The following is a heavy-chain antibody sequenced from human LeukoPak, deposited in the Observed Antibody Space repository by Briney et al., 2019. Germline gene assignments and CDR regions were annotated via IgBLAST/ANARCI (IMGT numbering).Heavy chain of an antibody. CDR2: INPNSGGT. V-gene: IGHV1-2*02. CDR3: ARDSNSSSSEPDY. CDR1: GYTFTGYY. Sequence: ASVKVSCKASGYTFTGYYMHWVRQAPGQGLEWMGWINPNSGGTNYAQKFQGRVTMTRDTSISTAYMELSSLTSDDTAVYYCARDSNSSSSEPDYWGQGTLVTVSS. J-gene: IGHJ4*02. D-gene: IGHD6-6*01.